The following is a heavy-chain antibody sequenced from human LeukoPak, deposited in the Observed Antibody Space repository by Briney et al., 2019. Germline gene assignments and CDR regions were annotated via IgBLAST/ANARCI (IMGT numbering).Heavy chain of an antibody. CDR2: ISAYNGNT. CDR1: GYTFTSYG. CDR3: ARTSAYYYYMDV. Sequence: ASVTVSCKASGYTFTSYGINWVRQAPGQGLEWMGWISAYNGNTNYAQKLQGRVTMTTDTSTSTAYMELRSLRSDDTAVYYCARTSAYYYYMDVWGKGTTVTVSS. V-gene: IGHV1-18*01. J-gene: IGHJ6*03.